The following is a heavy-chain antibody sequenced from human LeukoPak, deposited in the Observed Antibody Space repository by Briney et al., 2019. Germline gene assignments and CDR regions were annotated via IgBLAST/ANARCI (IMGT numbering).Heavy chain of an antibody. D-gene: IGHD6-13*01. CDR2: TYYRSKWYN. J-gene: IGHJ5*02. CDR1: GDSVSSNSAA. CDR3: AREPQATRQQLRDWFDP. V-gene: IGHV6-1*01. Sequence: SQTLSLTCAISGDSVSSNSAAWNWIRQSPSRGLEWLGRTYYRSKWYNDYAVSVKSRITINPDTSKNQFSLQLNSVTPEDTAVYYCAREPQATRQQLRDWFDPWGQGILVTVSS.